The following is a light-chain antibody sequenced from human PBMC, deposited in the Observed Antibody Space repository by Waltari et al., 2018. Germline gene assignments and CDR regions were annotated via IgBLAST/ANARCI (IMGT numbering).Light chain of an antibody. CDR1: ELGDKF. J-gene: IGLJ2*01. V-gene: IGLV3-1*01. CDR2: QDN. CDR3: QAWDSSTLV. Sequence: SYELTQPPSVSVSPGQTASITCSGNELGDKFTCWYQQRPGQSPGLVIYQDNKLPSGISERFSVSNSGNTATLTVTGTQATDEADYYCQAWDSSTLVFGGGTKLIVL.